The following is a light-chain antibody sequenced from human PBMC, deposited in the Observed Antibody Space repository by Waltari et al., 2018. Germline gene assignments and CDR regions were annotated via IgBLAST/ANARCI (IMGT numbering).Light chain of an antibody. Sequence: DIRVPQSPSSLSASVGDRVTITCQSTQDIDNTLNWHQQKPGKAPTLLIYDVSNLETVVPSRFSGSGAGTDGTLTSTTPQPEDFATYYCQQYVKILLTLGGGTKV. J-gene: IGKJ4*02. CDR2: DVS. V-gene: IGKV1-33*01. CDR3: QQYVKILLT. CDR1: QDIDNT.